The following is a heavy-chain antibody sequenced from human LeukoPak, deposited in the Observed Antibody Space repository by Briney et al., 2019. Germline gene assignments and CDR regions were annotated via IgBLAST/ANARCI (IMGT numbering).Heavy chain of an antibody. Sequence: GGSLRLSCAASGFTFSSYEMNWVRQAPGKGLEGVSYISSSGSTIYYADSVKGRFTISRDNAKNSLYLQMNSLRAEDTAVYYCARAAPRWTADYWGQGTLVTVSS. J-gene: IGHJ4*02. CDR1: GFTFSSYE. CDR2: ISSSGSTI. D-gene: IGHD3/OR15-3a*01. CDR3: ARAAPRWTADY. V-gene: IGHV3-48*03.